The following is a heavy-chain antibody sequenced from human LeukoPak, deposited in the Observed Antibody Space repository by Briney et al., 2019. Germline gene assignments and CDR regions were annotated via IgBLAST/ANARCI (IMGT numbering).Heavy chain of an antibody. J-gene: IGHJ3*02. CDR1: GFTFSSYW. V-gene: IGHV3-7*03. CDR3: VKVYRSGYHSGYAFHI. CDR2: IKQDGSEK. Sequence: GGSLRLSCAASGFTFSSYWMSWVRQAPGKGLEWVANIKQDGSEKYYVDSVKGRFTISRDNAKNSLYLQMNSLRAEDTALYYCVKVYRSGYHSGYAFHIWGQGTMVTVSS. D-gene: IGHD3-22*01.